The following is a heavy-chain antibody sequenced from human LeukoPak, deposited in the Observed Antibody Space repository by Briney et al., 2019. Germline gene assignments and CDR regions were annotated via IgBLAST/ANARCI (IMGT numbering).Heavy chain of an antibody. CDR2: ISYDGSNK. J-gene: IGHJ4*02. Sequence: GGSLRLSCAASGFTFSSYGMHWVRQAPGKGLEWGAVISYDGSNKYYADSVKRRFTISRDNSKNTLYLQMNSLRAEDTAVYYCVVLGYCSGGSCYGDYWGQGTLVTVSS. D-gene: IGHD2-15*01. V-gene: IGHV3-30*03. CDR3: VVLGYCSGGSCYGDY. CDR1: GFTFSSYG.